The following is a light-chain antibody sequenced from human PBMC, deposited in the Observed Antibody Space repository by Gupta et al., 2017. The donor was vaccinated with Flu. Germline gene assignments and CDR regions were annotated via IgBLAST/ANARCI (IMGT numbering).Light chain of an antibody. CDR1: QSVSSDN. Sequence: EIVLTQSPGTLSLSPGERATLSCRASQSVSSDNLAWYQQKPGQAPRLLIYGASIRATGIPDRLSGSGSGTDFTLTISRLEPEDFAVYYCQQYGSSPRSFGPGTKLEIK. V-gene: IGKV3-20*01. CDR2: GAS. CDR3: QQYGSSPRS. J-gene: IGKJ2*04.